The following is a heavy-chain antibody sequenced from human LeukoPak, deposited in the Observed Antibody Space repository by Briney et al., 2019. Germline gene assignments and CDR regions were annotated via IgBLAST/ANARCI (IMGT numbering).Heavy chain of an antibody. CDR3: AKKYYDYVWGSYDSWSFDY. CDR1: GFTFSSYA. CDR2: ISGSGGST. Sequence: QPGGSLRLSCAASGFTFSSYAMSWVRQAPGKGLEWVSAISGSGGSTYYADSVKGRFTISRDNSKNTLYLQMNSLRAEDTAVYYCAKKYYDYVWGSYDSWSFDYWGQGTLVTVSS. V-gene: IGHV3-23*01. D-gene: IGHD3-16*01. J-gene: IGHJ4*02.